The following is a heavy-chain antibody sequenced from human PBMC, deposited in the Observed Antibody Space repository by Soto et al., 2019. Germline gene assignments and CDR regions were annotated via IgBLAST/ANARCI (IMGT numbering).Heavy chain of an antibody. D-gene: IGHD6-13*01. J-gene: IGHJ6*03. CDR3: ARDPRYSSSWTKYYYYYYMDV. CDR1: GFTFSDYY. Sequence: GGSLRLSCAASGFTFSDYYMSRIRQAPGKGLEWVSYISSSGSTIYYADSVKGRFTISRDNAKNSLYLQMNSLRAEDTAVYYCARDPRYSSSWTKYYYYYYMDVWGKGTTVTVSS. CDR2: ISSSGSTI. V-gene: IGHV3-11*01.